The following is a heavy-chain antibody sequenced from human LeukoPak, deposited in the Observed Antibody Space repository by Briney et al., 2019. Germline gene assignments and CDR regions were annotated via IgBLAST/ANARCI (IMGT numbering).Heavy chain of an antibody. J-gene: IGHJ4*02. D-gene: IGHD2-2*01. V-gene: IGHV1-18*01. Sequence: ASVKVSCKASDYTFTNYGVSWVRQAPGQGLEWMGWISAYNGKTYYAQKFQGRVTMTTDTSTSTAYMELRSLRSDDTAVYYCARVPDNIVVVPAAIYWGQGTLVTVSS. CDR3: ARVPDNIVVVPAAIY. CDR2: ISAYNGKT. CDR1: DYTFTNYG.